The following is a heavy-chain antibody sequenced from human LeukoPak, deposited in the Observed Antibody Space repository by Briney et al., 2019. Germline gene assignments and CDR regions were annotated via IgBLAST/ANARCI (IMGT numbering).Heavy chain of an antibody. CDR3: ARDGPESGAFKWFPP. Sequence: GGSLRLSCAASGFTFSRYCMSWVRQAPGKGLEWVATIKQDGNEKFYMDSVKGRFTISRDNAKNSLYLQMSSLRGEDTATYYCARDGPESGAFKWFPPWGQGTLVTDS. D-gene: IGHD3/OR15-3a*01. J-gene: IGHJ5*02. CDR2: IKQDGNEK. CDR1: GFTFSRYC. V-gene: IGHV3-7*01.